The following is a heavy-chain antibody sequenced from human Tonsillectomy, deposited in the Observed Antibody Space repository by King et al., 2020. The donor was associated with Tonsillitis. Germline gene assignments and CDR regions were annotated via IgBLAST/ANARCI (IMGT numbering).Heavy chain of an antibody. D-gene: IGHD1-1*01. CDR1: GFTFSSYA. CDR2: ISGSGGST. J-gene: IGHJ6*02. CDR3: AKTTRLEDYYYGMDV. Sequence: VQLVESGGGLVQPGGSLRLSCAASGFTFSSYAMSWVRQAPGKGLEWVSAISGSGGSTYYADSVKGRFTISRDNSKNTLYLQRNSLRAEETAVYYSAKTTRLEDYYYGMDVWGQGTTVTVSS. V-gene: IGHV3-23*04.